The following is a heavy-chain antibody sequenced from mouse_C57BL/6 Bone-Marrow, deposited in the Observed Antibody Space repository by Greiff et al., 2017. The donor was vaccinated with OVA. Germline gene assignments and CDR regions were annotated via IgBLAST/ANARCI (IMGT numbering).Heavy chain of an antibody. CDR1: GYTFTSYW. Sequence: QVQLQQPGAELVKPGASVKVSCKASGYTFTSYWLHWVKQRPGQGLEWIGRIHPYDSVTNYNQQFKGKATLTVDKSSSTVYMQLSSLTSEDSAVYYCAMPALLRWGYFDVWGTGTTVTVSS. CDR2: IHPYDSVT. CDR3: AMPALLRWGYFDV. V-gene: IGHV1-74*01. J-gene: IGHJ1*03. D-gene: IGHD1-1*01.